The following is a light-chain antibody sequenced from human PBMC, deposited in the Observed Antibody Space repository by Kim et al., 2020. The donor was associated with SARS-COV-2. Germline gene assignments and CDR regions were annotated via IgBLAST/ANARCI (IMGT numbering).Light chain of an antibody. CDR2: YDN. CDR1: SIGSKS. J-gene: IGLJ2*01. Sequence: GKTGRVSCGGNSIGSKSVHWYQHKPGQAPVLVIYYDNDRPSGIPERFSGSNSGNTATLTISRVEAGDEADYYCQVWDSSSDHRVVFGGGTQLTVL. CDR3: QVWDSSSDHRVV. V-gene: IGLV3-21*04.